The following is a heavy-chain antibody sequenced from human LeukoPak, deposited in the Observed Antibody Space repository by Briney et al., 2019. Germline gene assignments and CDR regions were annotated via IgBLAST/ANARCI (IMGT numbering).Heavy chain of an antibody. V-gene: IGHV5-51*01. CDR3: ARRTVSFGSGSYYNPLYYFDY. CDR2: IYPGESDT. Sequence: GESLKISCKGSGYTFSSYWIAWVRQLPGKGLEWMEIIYPGESDTRYNPSFQGQFTISADKSISTAYLQWSSLKASDTAMYYCARRTVSFGSGSYYNPLYYFDYWGQGTLVTVSS. J-gene: IGHJ4*02. D-gene: IGHD3-10*01. CDR1: GYTFSSYW.